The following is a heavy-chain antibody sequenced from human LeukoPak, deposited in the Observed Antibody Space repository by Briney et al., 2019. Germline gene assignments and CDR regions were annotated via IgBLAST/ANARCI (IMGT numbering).Heavy chain of an antibody. J-gene: IGHJ6*02. Sequence: SETLSLTCAVYGGSFSGYYWSWIRQPPGKGLEWIGEINHSGSTNYNPSLKNRVTISVDTSKSQFSLKLSSVTAADTAVYYCARESGLGSRYYYYGMDVWGLGTTVTVSS. CDR1: GGSFSGYY. D-gene: IGHD3-16*02. CDR2: INHSGST. V-gene: IGHV4-34*01. CDR3: ARESGLGSRYYYYGMDV.